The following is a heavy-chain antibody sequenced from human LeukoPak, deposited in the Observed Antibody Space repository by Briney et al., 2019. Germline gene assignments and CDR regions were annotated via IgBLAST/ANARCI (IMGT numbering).Heavy chain of an antibody. V-gene: IGHV4-4*07. D-gene: IGHD4-23*01. Sequence: SETLSLTCTVSGGSISSYYWSWIRQPAGKGLEWIGRIYTSGSTNYNPSLKSRVTMSVDTSKNQFSLKLSSVTAADTAVYYCARVVPKPYGGPKTLGAFDIWGQGTMVTVSS. CDR1: GGSISSYY. CDR2: IYTSGST. J-gene: IGHJ3*02. CDR3: ARVVPKPYGGPKTLGAFDI.